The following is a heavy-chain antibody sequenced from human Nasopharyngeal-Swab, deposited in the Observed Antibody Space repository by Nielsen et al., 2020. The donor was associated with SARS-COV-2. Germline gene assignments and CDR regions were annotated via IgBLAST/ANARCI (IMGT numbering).Heavy chain of an antibody. CDR2: MSGRGEKT. D-gene: IGHD2-15*01. Sequence: GGSLRLSCAASGFTFTSYAMNWVRHAPGKGLEWVSGMSGRGEKTYYAESVKGRFTISSDISKNTLYLQMKGLRAEDTAVYYCAKDSGAGFCDDGSCFPTNHWGLGTLVTVSS. CDR3: AKDSGAGFCDDGSCFPTNH. J-gene: IGHJ5*02. CDR1: GFTFTSYA. V-gene: IGHV3-23*01.